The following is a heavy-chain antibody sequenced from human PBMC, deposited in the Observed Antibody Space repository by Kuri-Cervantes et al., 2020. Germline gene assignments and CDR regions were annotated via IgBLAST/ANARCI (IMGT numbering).Heavy chain of an antibody. Sequence: GESLKISCAASGFTVSSNYVSWVRQAPGKGLEWVSVIYSGGSTYYADSVKGRFTISRDNSKNTLYLQMNSLRAEDTAVYYCARSMWFGEFGFYYYYGMDVWGQGTTVTVSS. CDR2: IYSGGST. CDR1: GFTVSSNY. D-gene: IGHD3-10*01. CDR3: ARSMWFGEFGFYYYYGMDV. V-gene: IGHV3-53*01. J-gene: IGHJ6*02.